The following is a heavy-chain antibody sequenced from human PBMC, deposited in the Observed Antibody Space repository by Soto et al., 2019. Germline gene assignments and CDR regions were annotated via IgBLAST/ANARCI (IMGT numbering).Heavy chain of an antibody. CDR1: GDSVSGNSAA. Sequence: SQTLSLTCAISGDSVSGNSAALNWIRQSPSRGLEWLGRTYYRSRWYNDYAVSVKRRITINPDTSKNQFSLQLNSVTPEDTAVYYCARARPYSSGWYPIDIWGQGTMVTVSS. D-gene: IGHD6-19*01. V-gene: IGHV6-1*01. CDR3: ARARPYSSGWYPIDI. CDR2: TYYRSRWYN. J-gene: IGHJ3*02.